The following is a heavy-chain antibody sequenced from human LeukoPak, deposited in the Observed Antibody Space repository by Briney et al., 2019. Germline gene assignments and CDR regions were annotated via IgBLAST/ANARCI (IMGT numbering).Heavy chain of an antibody. Sequence: GRSLRLSCAASGFTFDDYAMHWVRHAPGKGLEWVSGISWNSGSIGYADSVKGRFTISRDNAKNSLYLQMNSLRAEDTALYYCAKDTLMGIGYSSSWYGALDYWGQGTLVTVSS. CDR2: ISWNSGSI. CDR3: AKDTLMGIGYSSSWYGALDY. CDR1: GFTFDDYA. V-gene: IGHV3-9*01. J-gene: IGHJ4*02. D-gene: IGHD6-13*01.